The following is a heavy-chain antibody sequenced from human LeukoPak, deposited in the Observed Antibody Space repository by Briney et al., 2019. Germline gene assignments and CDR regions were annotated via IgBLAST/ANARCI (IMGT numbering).Heavy chain of an antibody. CDR2: IIPILGIA. J-gene: IGHJ4*02. Sequence: VASVKVSCKASGGTFSSYAISWVRQAPGQGLGWMGRIIPILGIANYAQKFQGRVTITADKSTSTAYMELSSLRSEDTAVYYCAGYYYDSSGYYGYYFDYWGQGTLVTVSS. V-gene: IGHV1-69*04. D-gene: IGHD3-22*01. CDR3: AGYYYDSSGYYGYYFDY. CDR1: GGTFSSYA.